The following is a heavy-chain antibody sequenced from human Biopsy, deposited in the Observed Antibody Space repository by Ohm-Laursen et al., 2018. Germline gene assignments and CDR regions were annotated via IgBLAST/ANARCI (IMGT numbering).Heavy chain of an antibody. CDR1: GFSSKTYW. CDR3: ARGYCTAINCYMLRSFYFDS. V-gene: IGHV3-7*01. CDR2: IRQDGKEK. J-gene: IGHJ4*02. D-gene: IGHD2-2*02. Sequence: SLRLSCAPSGFSSKTYWMNWVRQAPGKGLEWVANIRQDGKEKFYVDSVKGRFTISRDNAKNSLYLQMNSLRAEDTGVYYCARGYCTAINCYMLRSFYFDSWGQGAPVTVSS.